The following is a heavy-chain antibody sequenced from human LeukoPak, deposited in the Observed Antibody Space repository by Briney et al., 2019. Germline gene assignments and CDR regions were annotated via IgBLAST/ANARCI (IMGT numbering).Heavy chain of an antibody. J-gene: IGHJ5*02. CDR1: GFTFSSHA. D-gene: IGHD6-19*01. CDR2: ISGSGTST. V-gene: IGHV3-23*01. Sequence: GGSLRLSCAASGFTFSSHAMNWVRQAPGKGLEWVSGISGSGTSTYYGDSVKGHFTISRDNSKNTFYLQMNSLRAEDTAVYYCAKSSGWYPDWFDPWGQGTLVTVSS. CDR3: AKSSGWYPDWFDP.